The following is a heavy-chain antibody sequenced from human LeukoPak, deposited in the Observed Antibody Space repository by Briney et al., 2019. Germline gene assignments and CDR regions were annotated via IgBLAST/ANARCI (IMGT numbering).Heavy chain of an antibody. CDR2: ISAYNGNT. D-gene: IGHD3-3*01. CDR1: GYTFTSYG. V-gene: IGHV1-18*01. J-gene: IGHJ2*01. CDR3: ARDQANYDFLSGWDDWYFDL. Sequence: ASVKVSCKASGYTFTSYGISWVRQAPGQGLEWMGWISAYNGNTNYAQKLQGRVTMTTDTSTSTAYMELRSLRSDDTAVYYCARDQANYDFLSGWDDWYFDLWGRGTLVTVSS.